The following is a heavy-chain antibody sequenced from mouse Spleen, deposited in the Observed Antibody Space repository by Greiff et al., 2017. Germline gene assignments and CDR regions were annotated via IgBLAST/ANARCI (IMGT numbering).Heavy chain of an antibody. CDR3: ARRGITTVVDY. J-gene: IGHJ2*01. D-gene: IGHD1-1*01. V-gene: IGHV1-4*01. CDR1: GYTFTSYT. CDR2: INPSSGYT. Sequence: QVQLQQSGAELARPGASVKMSCKASGYTFTSYTMHWVKQRPGQGLEWIGYINPSSGYTKYNQKFKDKATLTADKSSSTAYMQLSSLTSEDAAVYYCARRGITTVVDYWGQGTTLTVSS.